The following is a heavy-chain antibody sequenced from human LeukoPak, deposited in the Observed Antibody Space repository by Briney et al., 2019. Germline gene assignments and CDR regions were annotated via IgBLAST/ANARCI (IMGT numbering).Heavy chain of an antibody. CDR3: ATQRYYDILTGYPLPYYYYMDV. V-gene: IGHV1-18*01. Sequence: ASVKVSCKASGGTFSSYAISWVRQAPGQGLEWMGWISAYNGNTNYAQKLQGRVTMTTDTSTSTAYMELRSLRSDDTAVYYCATQRYYDILTGYPLPYYYYMDVWGKGTTVTVSS. D-gene: IGHD3-9*01. CDR2: ISAYNGNT. J-gene: IGHJ6*03. CDR1: GGTFSSYA.